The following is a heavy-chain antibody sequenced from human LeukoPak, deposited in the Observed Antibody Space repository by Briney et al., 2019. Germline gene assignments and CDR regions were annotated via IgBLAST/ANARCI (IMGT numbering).Heavy chain of an antibody. V-gene: IGHV4-4*02. CDR3: ARPQVDMVRGNWFDP. J-gene: IGHJ5*02. D-gene: IGHD3-10*01. CDR1: GGSISSSNW. Sequence: SETLTLTCAVSGGSISSSNWWSWVRQPPGKGLEWIGEIYHSGSTNYNPSLKSRVTISVDKSKNQFSLKLSSVTAADTAVYYCARPQVDMVRGNWFDPWGQGTLVTVSS. CDR2: IYHSGST.